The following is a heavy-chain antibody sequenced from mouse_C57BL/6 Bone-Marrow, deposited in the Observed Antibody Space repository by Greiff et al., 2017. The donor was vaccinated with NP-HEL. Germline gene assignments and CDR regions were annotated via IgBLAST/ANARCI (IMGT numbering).Heavy chain of an antibody. Sequence: DVMLVESGEGLVKPGGSLKLSCAASGFTFSSYAMSWVRQTPEKRLEWVAYISSGGDYIYYADTVKGRFTISRDNARNTLYLQMSSLKSEDTAMYYCTRDPRITGGYWGQGTLVTVSA. CDR1: GFTFSSYA. D-gene: IGHD1-1*01. CDR2: ISSGGDYI. CDR3: TRDPRITGGY. V-gene: IGHV5-9-1*02. J-gene: IGHJ3*01.